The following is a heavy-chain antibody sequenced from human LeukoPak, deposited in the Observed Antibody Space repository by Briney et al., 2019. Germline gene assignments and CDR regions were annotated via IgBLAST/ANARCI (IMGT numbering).Heavy chain of an antibody. V-gene: IGHV4-4*07. CDR1: GGSITSYY. D-gene: IGHD3-22*01. CDR2: VYTSGST. CDR3: ARGRSGYYIDS. J-gene: IGHJ4*02. Sequence: SETLSLTCTVSGGSITSYYWSWIRQPAGKGLEWIGRVYTSGSTSYSPSLKGRLTVSVDTSKNQFSLKLSSVTAADTAVYYCARGRSGYYIDSWGQGTLVTVSS.